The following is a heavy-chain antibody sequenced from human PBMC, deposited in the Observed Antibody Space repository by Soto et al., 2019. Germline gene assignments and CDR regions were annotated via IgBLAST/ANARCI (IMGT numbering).Heavy chain of an antibody. V-gene: IGHV3-23*01. J-gene: IGHJ4*02. CDR1: GFTFSSYA. CDR2: ISGSGTNT. D-gene: IGHD2-8*01. Sequence: GGSLRLSCAASGFTFSSYAMTWVRQAPGKGLEWVSVISGSGTNTYYAGSVKGRVTISRDNSNNTLWLQMDRLRAEDTAIYYCAKGGTNDYSPLDFCGQGSPVTGSS. CDR3: AKGGTNDYSPLDF.